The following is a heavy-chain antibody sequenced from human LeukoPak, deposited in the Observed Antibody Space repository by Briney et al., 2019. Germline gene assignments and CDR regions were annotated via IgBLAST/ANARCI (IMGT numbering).Heavy chain of an antibody. J-gene: IGHJ6*02. CDR2: IYYSGST. CDR1: GGSISSSSYY. V-gene: IGHV4-39*02. CDR3: ARERDGMDV. Sequence: PSETLSLTCTVSGGSISSSSYYWGWIRQPPGKGLEWIGSIYYSGSTYYNPSLKSRVTISVDTSKNQFSLKLSSVTAADTAVYYCARERDGMDVWGQGTTVTVSS.